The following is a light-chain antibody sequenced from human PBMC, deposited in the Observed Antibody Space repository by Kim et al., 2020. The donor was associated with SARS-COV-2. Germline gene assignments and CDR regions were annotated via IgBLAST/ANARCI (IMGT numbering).Light chain of an antibody. CDR2: GAS. CDR1: QSVSSN. J-gene: IGKJ1*01. Sequence: GPPGERAPLSCRASQSVSSNLVWFQQKPGQAPRLLIYGASTRATGIPARFSGSGSGTEFTLTISSLQSEDFAVYYCQQYNSWPRTFGQGTKVDIK. CDR3: QQYNSWPRT. V-gene: IGKV3-15*01.